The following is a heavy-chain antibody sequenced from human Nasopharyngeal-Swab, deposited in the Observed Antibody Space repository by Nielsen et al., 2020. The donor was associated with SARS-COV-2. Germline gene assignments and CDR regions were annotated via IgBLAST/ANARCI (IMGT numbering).Heavy chain of an antibody. CDR3: ARMMYFHGYYAMDV. Sequence: ASVKVSCKASGYTFTTYYIHWVRQAPGQGLEWMGIINPSGGGTNYAQKFEGRATMTGDTSTGTVYMGLTSLTSEDTAVYYCARMMYFHGYYAMDVWGQGTTVTVSS. V-gene: IGHV1-46*01. J-gene: IGHJ6*02. CDR1: GYTFTTYY. D-gene: IGHD3-10*01. CDR2: INPSGGGT.